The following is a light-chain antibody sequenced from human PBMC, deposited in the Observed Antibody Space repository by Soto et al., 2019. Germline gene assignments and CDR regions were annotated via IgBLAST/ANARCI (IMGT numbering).Light chain of an antibody. Sequence: EIVLTQSPGTLSLSPGERATLSCRASQSVSSSYLAWYQQKPGQAPRLLIHGASSRATGIPDRFSGSGSGTDFTLTISRLEPEDFAVYYCQQSGSSPVTFGPGTKVDIK. CDR2: GAS. V-gene: IGKV3-20*01. J-gene: IGKJ3*01. CDR3: QQSGSSPVT. CDR1: QSVSSSY.